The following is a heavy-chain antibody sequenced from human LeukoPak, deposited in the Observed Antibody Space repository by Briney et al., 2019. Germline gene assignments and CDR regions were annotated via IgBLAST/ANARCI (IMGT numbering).Heavy chain of an antibody. V-gene: IGHV3-30*18. J-gene: IGHJ6*03. CDR2: ISYDGSNK. CDR3: AKAYYDFWSGPNHLNYMDV. CDR1: GFTFSSYG. D-gene: IGHD3-3*01. Sequence: PGGSLRLSCAASGFTFSSYGMHWVRQAPGKGLEWVAVISYDGSNKYYADSVKGRFTISRDNSKNTLYLQMNSLRAEDTAVYYCAKAYYDFWSGPNHLNYMDVWGKGTTVTVSS.